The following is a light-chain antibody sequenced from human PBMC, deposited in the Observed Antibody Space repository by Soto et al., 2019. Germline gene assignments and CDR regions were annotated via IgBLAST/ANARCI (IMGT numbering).Light chain of an antibody. J-gene: IGKJ5*01. CDR3: QQYKNWPPIT. V-gene: IGKV3-15*01. Sequence: EIVMTQSPATLSVSAGERATLSCRASQSVSSNLAWYQQKPGQAPRLLISGASTRATGIPARFSGSGSGTEFTLTISSLQSEDFAVYYCQQYKNWPPITFGQGTRLEIK. CDR2: GAS. CDR1: QSVSSN.